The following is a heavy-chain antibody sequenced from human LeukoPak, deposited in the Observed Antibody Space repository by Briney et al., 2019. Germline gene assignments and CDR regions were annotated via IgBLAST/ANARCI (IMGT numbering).Heavy chain of an antibody. CDR1: GGSISSYY. CDR2: IYYSGST. D-gene: IGHD6-13*01. Sequence: PSETLSLTCTVSGGSISSYYWNWIRQPPGKGLEWIGYIYYSGSTNYNPSLKSRVTISVDTSKNQFSLKLSSVTAADTAVYYCASLGAAAGSWGIYYYYYMDVWGKGTTVTVSS. CDR3: ASLGAAAGSWGIYYYYYMDV. J-gene: IGHJ6*03. V-gene: IGHV4-59*01.